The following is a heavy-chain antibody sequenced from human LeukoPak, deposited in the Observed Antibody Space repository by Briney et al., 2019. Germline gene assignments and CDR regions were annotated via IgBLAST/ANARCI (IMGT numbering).Heavy chain of an antibody. Sequence: SGPTLVNPTQTLTLTCTFSGFSLSTSGEAPGWIRQPPGKALEWLAPLYWDDDKRYSPSLKSRLTITKDASKNQVVLTMTNIDPVDTATYYCAHSFPYQQLVLSWFVPWGQGTLVTVSS. CDR2: LYWDDDK. J-gene: IGHJ5*02. V-gene: IGHV2-5*02. CDR1: GFSLSTSGEA. CDR3: AHSFPYQQLVLSWFVP. D-gene: IGHD6-13*01.